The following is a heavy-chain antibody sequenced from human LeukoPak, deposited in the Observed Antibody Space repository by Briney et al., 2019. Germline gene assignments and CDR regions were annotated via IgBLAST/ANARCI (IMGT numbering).Heavy chain of an antibody. Sequence: ASVKVSCKASGYTFTSYDINWVRQATGQGLEWMGWMNPNSGNTGYAQKFQGRVTMTRNTSISTAYMELSSLRSEDTAVYYCARGLDSNYGKDYWGQGTLVTVPS. J-gene: IGHJ4*02. CDR1: GYTFTSYD. V-gene: IGHV1-8*01. CDR3: ARGLDSNYGKDY. D-gene: IGHD4-11*01. CDR2: MNPNSGNT.